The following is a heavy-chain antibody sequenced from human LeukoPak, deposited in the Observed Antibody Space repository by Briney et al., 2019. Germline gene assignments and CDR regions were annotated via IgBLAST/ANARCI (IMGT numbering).Heavy chain of an antibody. CDR1: GYTFTSYA. J-gene: IGHJ4*02. D-gene: IGHD3-10*01. Sequence: ASVTVSCKASGYTFTSYAMHWVRQAPGQRLEWMGWINAGNGNTKYSQKFQGRVTITRDTSASTAYMELSSLRSEDTAVYYCAGDKDYGSGSYYNPALLGYWGQGTLVTVSS. CDR3: AGDKDYGSGSYYNPALLGY. CDR2: INAGNGNT. V-gene: IGHV1-3*01.